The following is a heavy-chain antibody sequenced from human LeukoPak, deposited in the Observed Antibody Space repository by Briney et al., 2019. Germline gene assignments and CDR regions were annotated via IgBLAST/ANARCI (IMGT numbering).Heavy chain of an antibody. CDR3: VRAGGNKVGDY. V-gene: IGHV4-4*02. CDR2: IHRNGNT. D-gene: IGHD2-8*02. J-gene: IGHJ4*02. Sequence: SETLSLTCAVSGGSISSGSWWSWVRQPPGKGLEWIGEIHRNGNTYYNPSLKSRVTMSVDTSKNQFSLRLNSVTAADTAVYYCVRAGGNKVGDYWGQGSLVIVSS. CDR1: GGSISSGSW.